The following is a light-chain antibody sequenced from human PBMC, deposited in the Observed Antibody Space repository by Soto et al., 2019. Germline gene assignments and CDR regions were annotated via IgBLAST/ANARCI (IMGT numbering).Light chain of an antibody. Sequence: EIVLTQSPGTLSLSPGERATLSCRASQSVSSSYLAWYQQKPGQAPRLLIYGASSRATGIPDRFSGSGSGTDFTLTIRSRGPEVFAVYYCQQYGSSKFTFGPGTKGDIK. J-gene: IGKJ3*01. CDR3: QQYGSSKFT. V-gene: IGKV3-20*01. CDR2: GAS. CDR1: QSVSSSY.